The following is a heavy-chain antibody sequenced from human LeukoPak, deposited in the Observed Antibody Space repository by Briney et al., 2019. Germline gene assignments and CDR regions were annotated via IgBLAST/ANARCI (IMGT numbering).Heavy chain of an antibody. CDR2: LSGSGRDT. J-gene: IGHJ2*01. D-gene: IGHD3/OR15-3a*01. Sequence: GGSLRLSCAASGLTFPRYAFAWVRQAPGRGLHWVSGLSGSGRDTFYSHSVKGRFTISRDNSKNTHYLQFSSLTAQDSAVYYCAKSGDFWTGLNNWYLELCGRGTLVTVSS. V-gene: IGHV3-23*01. CDR1: GLTFPRYA. CDR3: AKSGDFWTGLNNWYLEL.